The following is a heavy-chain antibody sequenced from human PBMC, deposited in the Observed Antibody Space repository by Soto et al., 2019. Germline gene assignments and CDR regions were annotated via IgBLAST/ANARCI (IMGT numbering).Heavy chain of an antibody. Sequence: SETLSLTCAVYGGSFSGYYWSWIRQPPGKGLEWIGEINHSGSTNYNPPLKSRVTISVDTSKNQFSLKLSSVTAADTAVYYCAVYNWNDGSWFDPWGQGTLVTVSS. CDR1: GGSFSGYY. J-gene: IGHJ5*02. D-gene: IGHD1-20*01. CDR3: AVYNWNDGSWFDP. V-gene: IGHV4-34*01. CDR2: INHSGST.